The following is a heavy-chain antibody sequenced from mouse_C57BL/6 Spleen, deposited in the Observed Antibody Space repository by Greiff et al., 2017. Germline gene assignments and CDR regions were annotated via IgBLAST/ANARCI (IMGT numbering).Heavy chain of an antibody. CDR3: ARNGYYDAMDY. CDR2: ISSGSSTI. J-gene: IGHJ4*01. CDR1: GFNFSDYG. D-gene: IGHD2-2*01. Sequence: EVKLVESGGGLVKPGGSLKLSCAASGFNFSDYGMHWVRQAPEKGLEWVAYISSGSSTIYSADTVQGRFTISRDNAKNTLFLQMNRLISEDTAMYYCARNGYYDAMDYWGQGTSVTVSS. V-gene: IGHV5-17*01.